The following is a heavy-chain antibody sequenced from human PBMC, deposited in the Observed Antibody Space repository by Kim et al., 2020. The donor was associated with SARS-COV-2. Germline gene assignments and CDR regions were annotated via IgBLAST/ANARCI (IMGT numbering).Heavy chain of an antibody. CDR1: GFSFNNYC. CDR2: ISYEGSKK. Sequence: GGSLRLSCAASGFSFNNYCMHWVRQAPGKGLEWVAVISYEGSKKYYIDSVKCRFTISRDYTKNTLSLQMNSLRPDDTAVYYCAKSTALFWFWEFRNDAFDMWGQETMVSVPS. CDR3: AKSTALFWFWEFRNDAFDM. J-gene: IGHJ3*02. D-gene: IGHD3-10*01. V-gene: IGHV3-30*18.